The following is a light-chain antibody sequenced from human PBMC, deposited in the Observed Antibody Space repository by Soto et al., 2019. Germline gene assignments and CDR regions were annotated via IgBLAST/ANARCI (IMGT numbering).Light chain of an antibody. CDR3: QVWYSSSDHVV. CDR2: YDS. Sequence: SYELTQPPSVSVAPGKTARLTCGGNNTGSKSVHWYPQKPGQAPVLVIYYDSDRPSGIPERFSGSNSGNTAALTISRVEPGDEADYYCQVWYSSSDHVVFGGGTKVTVL. CDR1: NTGSKS. J-gene: IGLJ2*01. V-gene: IGLV3-21*04.